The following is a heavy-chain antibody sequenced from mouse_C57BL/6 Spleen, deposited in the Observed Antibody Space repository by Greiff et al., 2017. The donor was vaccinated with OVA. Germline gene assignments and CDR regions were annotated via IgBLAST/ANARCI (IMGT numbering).Heavy chain of an antibody. V-gene: IGHV1-80*01. D-gene: IGHD1-1*01. CDR2: IYPGDGDT. CDR3: ARDYYGSSYAMDY. J-gene: IGHJ4*01. CDR1: GYAFSSYW. Sequence: VQLQQSGAELVKPGASVKISCKASGYAFSSYWMNWVKQRPGKGLEWIGQIYPGDGDTTYNGKFKGKATLTADKSSSTAYMQLSSLTSEDSAVYFCARDYYGSSYAMDYWGQGTSVTVSS.